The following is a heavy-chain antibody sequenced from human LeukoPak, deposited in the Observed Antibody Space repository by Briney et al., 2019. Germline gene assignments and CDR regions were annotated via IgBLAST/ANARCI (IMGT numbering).Heavy chain of an antibody. V-gene: IGHV4-61*01. Sequence: PSETLSLTCAVSGYSISSGYYWSWIRQPPGKGLEWIGYIYYSGSTNYNPSLKSRVTISVDTSKNQFSLKLSSVTAADTAVYYCARDRFVNWFDPWGQGTLVTVSS. CDR2: IYYSGST. CDR3: ARDRFVNWFDP. J-gene: IGHJ5*02. CDR1: GYSISSGYY.